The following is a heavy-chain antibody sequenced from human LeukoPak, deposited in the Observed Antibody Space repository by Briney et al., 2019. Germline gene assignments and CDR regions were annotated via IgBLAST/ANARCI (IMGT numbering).Heavy chain of an antibody. V-gene: IGHV1-69-2*01. Sequence: ASVKVSCKASGYTFTDYYMHWVQQAPGKGLEWMGRVDPEDGETIYAEKFQGRVTITADTSTDTAYMELSSLRSEDTAVYYCAKVAYWNDNYWGQGTLVTVSS. CDR1: GYTFTDYY. J-gene: IGHJ4*02. CDR3: AKVAYWNDNY. CDR2: VDPEDGET. D-gene: IGHD1-1*01.